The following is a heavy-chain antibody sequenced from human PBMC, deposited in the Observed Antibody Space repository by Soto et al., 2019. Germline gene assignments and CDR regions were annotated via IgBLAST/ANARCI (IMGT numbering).Heavy chain of an antibody. CDR2: IHYSGST. CDR1: GGSLSNYY. CDR3: AGGTAARPSHYNDYGMDV. J-gene: IGHJ6*01. Sequence: PSETLSRTCIVFGGSLSNYYWSWIRQAPGKGLEWIGYIHYSGSTNYHPALKSRVTISVDTSKSQFSLRLSSVTVADTGVYYCAGGTAARPSHYNDYGMDVWGQGTTVTVSS. V-gene: IGHV4-59*01. D-gene: IGHD6-6*01.